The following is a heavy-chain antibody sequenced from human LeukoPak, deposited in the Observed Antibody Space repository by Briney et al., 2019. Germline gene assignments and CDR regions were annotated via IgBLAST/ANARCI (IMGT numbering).Heavy chain of an antibody. J-gene: IGHJ4*02. Sequence: GGSLRLSCAASGFTFSSYGMHWVRQAPGKGLEWVAVIWYDGSNKYYADSVKGRFTISRDNSKNPLYLQMNSLRAEDTAVYYCARDLGYSGYDRSCGYWGQGTLVTVSS. CDR3: ARDLGYSGYDRSCGY. D-gene: IGHD5-12*01. CDR2: IWYDGSNK. CDR1: GFTFSSYG. V-gene: IGHV3-33*01.